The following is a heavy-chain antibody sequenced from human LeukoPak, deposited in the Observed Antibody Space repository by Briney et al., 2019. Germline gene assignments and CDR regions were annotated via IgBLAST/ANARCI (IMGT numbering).Heavy chain of an antibody. J-gene: IGHJ4*02. CDR1: GYTFIDYY. Sequence: RASVKVSCKASGYTFIDYYMHWVRQAPGQGLEWMGWINPKSGGTNHVQKSQDRVTMTWDTSISTAYMELTRLKSDDTAVYYCARDHNGADYWGQGTLVTVSS. CDR3: ARDHNGADY. CDR2: INPKSGGT. D-gene: IGHD2-8*01. V-gene: IGHV1-2*02.